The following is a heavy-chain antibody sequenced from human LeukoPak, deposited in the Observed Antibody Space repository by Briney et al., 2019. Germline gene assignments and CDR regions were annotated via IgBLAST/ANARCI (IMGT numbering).Heavy chain of an antibody. CDR3: ARGATKPAFFDY. D-gene: IGHD1-26*01. J-gene: IGHJ4*02. V-gene: IGHV3-30-3*01. CDR2: ISYDGSNK. CDR1: GFTFSSYA. Sequence: GGSLRLSCAASGFTFSSYAMHWVRQAPVKGLEWVAVISYDGSNKYYADPVKGRFTISRDNSKNTLYLQMNSLRAEDTAVYYCARGATKPAFFDYWGQGTLVTVSS.